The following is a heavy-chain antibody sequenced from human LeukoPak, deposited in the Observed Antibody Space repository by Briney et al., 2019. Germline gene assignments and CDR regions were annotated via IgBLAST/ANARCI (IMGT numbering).Heavy chain of an antibody. V-gene: IGHV1-46*01. CDR2: INPVGGST. J-gene: IGHJ4*02. CDR1: GYTFTNYY. D-gene: IGHD6-13*01. Sequence: GASVKVSCKASGYTFTNYYMHWVRQAPGQGLEWIGIINPVGGSTTYAQQFQGRITMTRDTSTSTVYMEMSSLRSEDTAVYYCASRAAAGTPYFDYWGQGTLVTVSS. CDR3: ASRAAAGTPYFDY.